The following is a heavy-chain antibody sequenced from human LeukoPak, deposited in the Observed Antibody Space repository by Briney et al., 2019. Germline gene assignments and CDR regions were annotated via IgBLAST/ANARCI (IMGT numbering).Heavy chain of an antibody. V-gene: IGHV1-18*04. Sequence: ASVKVSCKASGYTFTSFGISWVRQAPGQGLEWIGWSSAYTGNTNYAQNLQGRVTMTTDTSTSTAYMELRSLRSDDTAVYYCAREGCSTTSCYLRAFDIWGQGTMVTVSS. CDR2: SSAYTGNT. D-gene: IGHD2-2*01. CDR3: AREGCSTTSCYLRAFDI. J-gene: IGHJ3*02. CDR1: GYTFTSFG.